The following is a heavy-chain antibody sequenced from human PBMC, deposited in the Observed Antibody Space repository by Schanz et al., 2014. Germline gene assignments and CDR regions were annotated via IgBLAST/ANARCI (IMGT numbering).Heavy chain of an antibody. Sequence: QVQLVESGGGVVQPGGSLRLSCAASGFSFSSYGMHWVRQAPGKGLEWVAFIWHDGRIKYYADSVKGRFTISRDNSKNTLYLQVNSLRTEDTAVYYCAGDWASGRYYSDYWGQGTLVTVSS. D-gene: IGHD1-26*01. V-gene: IGHV3-30*02. J-gene: IGHJ4*02. CDR3: AGDWASGRYYSDY. CDR2: IWHDGRIK. CDR1: GFSFSSYG.